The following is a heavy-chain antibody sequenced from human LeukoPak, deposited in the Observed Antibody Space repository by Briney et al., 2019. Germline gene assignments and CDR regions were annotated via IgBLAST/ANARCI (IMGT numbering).Heavy chain of an antibody. D-gene: IGHD2-2*01. CDR1: GGSLSGYY. J-gene: IGHJ3*02. CDR2: INHSVSS. V-gene: IGHV4-34*01. CDR3: ARGLIPNRCCYEGFDI. Sequence: SETLSLTRAVCGGSLSGYYLSSLRQPPAKGLACIVEINHSVSSNYNPSRKSRVTISVDTSTNQISLKLSSVTVTDTAADYCARGLIPNRCCYEGFDIWGQGTMVTVSS.